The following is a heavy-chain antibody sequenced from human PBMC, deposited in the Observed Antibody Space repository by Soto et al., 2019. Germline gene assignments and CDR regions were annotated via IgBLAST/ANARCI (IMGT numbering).Heavy chain of an antibody. CDR1: GGSVSSGSYY. CDR2: IYYSGST. Sequence: SETLSLTCTVSGGSVSSGSYYWSWIRQPPGKGLEWIGYIYYSGSTNYNPSLKSRVTISVDTSKNQFSLKLSSVTAADTAVYYCASYSSGWYDVSYWGQGTLVTVSS. D-gene: IGHD6-19*01. CDR3: ASYSSGWYDVSY. V-gene: IGHV4-61*01. J-gene: IGHJ4*02.